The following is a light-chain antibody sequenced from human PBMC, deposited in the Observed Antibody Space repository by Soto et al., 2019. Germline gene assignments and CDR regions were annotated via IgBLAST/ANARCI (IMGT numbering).Light chain of an antibody. Sequence: DIVMTQSPLSLPVTPGEPASISCRSSQSLLHNNGYNYLDWYLQKPGQSPQLLIYLGSYRASGVPDRFSGSGSGTDFTLKISRVEAEDVGVYYCMQALQTPNTFGQ. CDR3: MQALQTPNT. V-gene: IGKV2-28*01. J-gene: IGKJ5*01. CDR2: LGS. CDR1: QSLLHNNGYNY.